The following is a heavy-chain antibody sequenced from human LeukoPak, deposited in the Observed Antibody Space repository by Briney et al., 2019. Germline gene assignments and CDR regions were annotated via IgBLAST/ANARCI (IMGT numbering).Heavy chain of an antibody. CDR2: ISGSGGST. D-gene: IGHD6-19*01. Sequence: GGSLRLSCAASGFTFSSYAMSWVRQAPGKGLEWVSAISGSGGSTYYADSVKGRFTISRDNSKNTLYLQMNSLRAEDTAVYYCAKKFATQWLAPEDAFDIWGQGTMVTVSS. CDR3: AKKFATQWLAPEDAFDI. CDR1: GFTFSSYA. J-gene: IGHJ3*02. V-gene: IGHV3-23*01.